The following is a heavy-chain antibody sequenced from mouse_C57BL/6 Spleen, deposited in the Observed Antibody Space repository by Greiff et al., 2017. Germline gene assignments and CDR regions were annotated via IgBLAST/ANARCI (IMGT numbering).Heavy chain of an antibody. Sequence: EVQLVESGGGLVQPGGSLSLSCAASGFTFTDYYMSWVRQPPGKALEWLGFIRNKANGYTTEYSASVKGRFTISRDNSQSILYLQMNALRAKYSATYDCARNYYDYGLDYWGQGTTLTVSS. V-gene: IGHV7-3*01. CDR3: ARNYYDYGLDY. CDR1: GFTFTDYY. D-gene: IGHD2-4*01. CDR2: IRNKANGYTT. J-gene: IGHJ2*01.